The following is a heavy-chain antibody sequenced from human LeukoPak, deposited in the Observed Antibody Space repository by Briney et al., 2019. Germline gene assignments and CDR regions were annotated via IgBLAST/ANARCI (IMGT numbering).Heavy chain of an antibody. CDR1: GGTFSSYA. CDR2: IIPIFGTA. CDR3: ASGVAGTRRTKYYYYGMDV. D-gene: IGHD6-19*01. V-gene: IGHV1-69*05. J-gene: IGHJ6*02. Sequence: ASVKVSCKASGGTFSSYAISWVRQAPGQGLEWMGGIIPIFGTANYAQKFQGRVTITTDESTSTAYVELSSLRSEDTAVYYCASGVAGTRRTKYYYYGMDVWGQGTTVTVSS.